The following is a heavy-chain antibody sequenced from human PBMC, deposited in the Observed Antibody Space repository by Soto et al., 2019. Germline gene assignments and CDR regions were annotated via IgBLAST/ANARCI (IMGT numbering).Heavy chain of an antibody. J-gene: IGHJ4*02. Sequence: QVQVVESGGGLVKPGGSLRLSCAASGFTFSDYYMSWIRQAPGKGLEWVSFISSSGGSTKYADSVKGRFTISRDNAKNSLSLQLNSLRAEDTAVYYCARGGVKGTTSRGQVYNWGQGTLVTVSS. CDR3: ARGGVKGTTSRGQVYN. CDR2: ISSSGGST. CDR1: GFTFSDYY. V-gene: IGHV3-11*06. D-gene: IGHD1-7*01.